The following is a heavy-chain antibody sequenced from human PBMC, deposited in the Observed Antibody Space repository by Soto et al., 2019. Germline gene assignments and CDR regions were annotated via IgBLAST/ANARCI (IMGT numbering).Heavy chain of an antibody. CDR2: IYYSGST. D-gene: IGHD5-12*01. CDR3: ARLSGYEFGYFDY. Sequence: SETLSLTCTVSGGSISNYYWSWIRQPPGKGLEWIGYIYYSGSTNYNPSLKSRVTISVDTSKNQFSLKLSSVTAADTAVYYCARLSGYEFGYFDYWGQGTLVTVSS. J-gene: IGHJ4*02. CDR1: GGSISNYY. V-gene: IGHV4-59*08.